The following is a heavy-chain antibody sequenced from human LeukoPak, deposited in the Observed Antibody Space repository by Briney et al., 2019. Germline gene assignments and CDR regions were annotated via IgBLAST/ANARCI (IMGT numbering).Heavy chain of an antibody. J-gene: IGHJ4*02. D-gene: IGHD2-15*01. Sequence: PSETLSLTCTVSGGSISSYYWSWIRQPPGKGLEWIGYIYYSGSTDYNPSLKSRVTISVDTSKNQFSLKLSSVTAADTAVYYCARTRACSGGSCPFDYWGQGTLVTVSS. CDR3: ARTRACSGGSCPFDY. V-gene: IGHV4-59*08. CDR2: IYYSGST. CDR1: GGSISSYY.